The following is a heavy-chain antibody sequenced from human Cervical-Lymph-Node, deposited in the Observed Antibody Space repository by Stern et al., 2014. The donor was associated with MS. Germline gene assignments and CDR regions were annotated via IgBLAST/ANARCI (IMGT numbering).Heavy chain of an antibody. Sequence: EVQLVESGGGLVQPGRSLRLSCAASGFTFDDYAMHWVRQAPGKGLEWVSGISWKSDKRAYGDSVKGRFTISRDNARNSVYLQMNSLRPEDTALYYCAKDVVEEWGDNGYYFDYWGQGSLVSVSS. CDR2: ISWKSDKR. V-gene: IGHV3-9*01. CDR1: GFTFDDYA. J-gene: IGHJ4*02. CDR3: AKDVVEEWGDNGYYFDY. D-gene: IGHD2-8*01.